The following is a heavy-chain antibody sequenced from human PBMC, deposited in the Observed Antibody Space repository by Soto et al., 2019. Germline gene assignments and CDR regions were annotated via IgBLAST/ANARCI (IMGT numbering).Heavy chain of an antibody. J-gene: IGHJ6*02. CDR1: GFTFSSYD. CDR2: IGTAGDT. V-gene: IGHV3-13*01. Sequence: GGSLRLSCAASGFTFSSYDMHWVRQATGKGLEWVSSIGTAGDTYSPGSVKGRVTISRETAKNSLYLQMNSLRAGDTAVYYCARDRLYYGHYSYYYYGMDVCGQGTTVSV. CDR3: ARDRLYYGHYSYYYYGMDV. D-gene: IGHD4-17*01.